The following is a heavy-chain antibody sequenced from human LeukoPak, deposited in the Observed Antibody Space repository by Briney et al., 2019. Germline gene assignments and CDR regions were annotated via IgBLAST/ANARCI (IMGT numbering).Heavy chain of an antibody. CDR2: ISGSGGST. Sequence: GGSLRLSCAASGFIFSSYAMSWVRQAPGKGLEWVSTISGSGGSTYYAGSVKGRFTISRDNSKNTVYLQMNSLRAEDTAVYYCAKDRSCINDVCHADFDYWGQGTLVTVSS. V-gene: IGHV3-23*01. CDR1: GFIFSSYA. J-gene: IGHJ4*02. D-gene: IGHD2-8*01. CDR3: AKDRSCINDVCHADFDY.